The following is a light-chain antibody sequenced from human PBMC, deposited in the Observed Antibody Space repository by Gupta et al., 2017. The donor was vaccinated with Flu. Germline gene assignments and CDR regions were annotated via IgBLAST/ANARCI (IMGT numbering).Light chain of an antibody. CDR3: QQYDSTPLT. Sequence: DIVMHLSPASLAVSLGERDTVNCKSSQSVLYSTNNKNYLAWYQQKPGHPPKLLIYWASTRESGVPARFSGSGSGTDFTLTISSLQADDVAVYYCQQYDSTPLTFGGGTKVEIK. J-gene: IGKJ4*01. V-gene: IGKV4-1*01. CDR1: QSVLYSTNNKNY. CDR2: WAS.